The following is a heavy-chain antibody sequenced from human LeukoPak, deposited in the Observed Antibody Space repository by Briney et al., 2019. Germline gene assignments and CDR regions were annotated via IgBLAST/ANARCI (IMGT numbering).Heavy chain of an antibody. CDR1: GFTFSSYS. CDR2: ISSSSSTI. CDR3: ARVGWFGELGY. D-gene: IGHD3-10*01. J-gene: IGHJ4*02. V-gene: IGHV3-48*01. Sequence: GGSLRLSCAASGFTFSSYSMNWVRQAPGKGLEWVSYISSSSSTIYYADSVKGRLTISRDNAKNSLYLQMNSLRAEDTAVYYCARVGWFGELGYWGQGTLVTVSS.